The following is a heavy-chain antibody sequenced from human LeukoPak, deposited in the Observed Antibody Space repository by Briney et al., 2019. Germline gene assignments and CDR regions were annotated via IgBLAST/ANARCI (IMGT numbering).Heavy chain of an antibody. CDR3: ARAAYDISGYLTL. V-gene: IGHV3-7*03. CDR1: GFAFSSYC. D-gene: IGHD3-22*01. Sequence: PGGSLRLSCVASGFAFSSYCMTWVRQAPGKGLEWVANIKQDGSKKSYVDSVKGRFTISRDNAKNSLYLQMNSLRAEDTAVYYCARAAYDISGYLTLWGQGTLSPSPQ. CDR2: IKQDGSKK. J-gene: IGHJ4*02.